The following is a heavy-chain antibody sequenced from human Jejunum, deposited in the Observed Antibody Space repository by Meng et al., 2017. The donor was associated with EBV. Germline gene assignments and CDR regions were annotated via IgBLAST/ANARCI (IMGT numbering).Heavy chain of an antibody. D-gene: IGHD1-14*01. CDR3: ARASSERLLDY. CDR2: INPVGST. CDR1: TDFIRSCEW. Sequence: QLQLQDSCPCLVKPSRSLSLTCAVSTDFIRSCEWWSWVLQPPGKGLEWLGEINPVGSTYYNPSLKSRVTISIDTSKRQFSLRLNSMTAADTAVYYCARASSERLLDYWGQGTLVTVSS. V-gene: IGHV4-4*02. J-gene: IGHJ4*02.